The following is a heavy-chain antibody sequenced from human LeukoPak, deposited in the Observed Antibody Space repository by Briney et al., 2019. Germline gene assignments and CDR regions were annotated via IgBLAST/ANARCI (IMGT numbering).Heavy chain of an antibody. CDR2: INTDGSST. Sequence: PGGSLRLSCAASGFTLSSYWMHWVRQAPGKGLVWVSRINTDGSSTSYADSVKGRFTISRDSAKNTLYLQMNSLRAEDTAVYYCARMSFRAFDIWGQGTMVTVSS. D-gene: IGHD3-16*02. CDR3: ARMSFRAFDI. J-gene: IGHJ3*02. V-gene: IGHV3-74*01. CDR1: GFTLSSYW.